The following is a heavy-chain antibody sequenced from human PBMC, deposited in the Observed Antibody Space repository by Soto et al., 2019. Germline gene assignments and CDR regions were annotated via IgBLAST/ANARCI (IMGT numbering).Heavy chain of an antibody. Sequence: GGSLRLSCAASGFTFSSYAMSWVRQAPGRGLEWVSAISGSGGSTYYADSVKGRFTIPRDNSKNTLYLQMNSLRAEDTAVYYCAKDLHKAARPSRSLKYYFDYWGQGTLVTVSS. V-gene: IGHV3-23*01. J-gene: IGHJ4*02. D-gene: IGHD6-6*01. CDR1: GFTFSSYA. CDR3: AKDLHKAARPSRSLKYYFDY. CDR2: ISGSGGST.